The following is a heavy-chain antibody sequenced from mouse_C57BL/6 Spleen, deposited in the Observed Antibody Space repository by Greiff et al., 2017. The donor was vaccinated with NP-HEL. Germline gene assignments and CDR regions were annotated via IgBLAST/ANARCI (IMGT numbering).Heavy chain of an antibody. Sequence: QVQLKESGPGILQPSQTLSLTCSFSGFSLSTFGMGVGWIRQPSGKGLEWLAHIWWDDDKYYNPALKSRLTISKDTSKNQVFLKIANVDTADTATYYCARIGGIYYGNYGAMDYWGQGTSVTVSS. D-gene: IGHD2-1*01. V-gene: IGHV8-8*01. CDR3: ARIGGIYYGNYGAMDY. J-gene: IGHJ4*01. CDR2: IWWDDDK. CDR1: GFSLSTFGMG.